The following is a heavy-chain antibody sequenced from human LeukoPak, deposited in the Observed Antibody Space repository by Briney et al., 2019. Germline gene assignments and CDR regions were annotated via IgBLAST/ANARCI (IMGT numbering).Heavy chain of an antibody. CDR3: AKDRTTSSRIFDY. V-gene: IGHV3-23*01. D-gene: IGHD1-1*01. CDR2: FTSGGST. Sequence: GGSLRLSCAASGFTFSSYTMNWVRQAPGKGLEWVSGFTSGGSTYYADSVKGRFTISRDNSKNTLYLQMNSLSAEDTAVYYCAKDRTTSSRIFDYWGQGTLVTVSS. CDR1: GFTFSSYT. J-gene: IGHJ4*02.